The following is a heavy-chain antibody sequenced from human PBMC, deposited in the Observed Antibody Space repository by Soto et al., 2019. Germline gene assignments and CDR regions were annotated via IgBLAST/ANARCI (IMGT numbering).Heavy chain of an antibody. D-gene: IGHD6-19*01. Sequence: GGSLRLSCAASGFTVSSNYMTWVRQAPGKGLEWVSVIYRDGSANYADSVKGRFTISRDNSKNTLYLQMNSLRAEDTAVYYCARAGDNSGYWGQGTLVTVSS. CDR2: IYRDGSA. CDR3: ARAGDNSGY. CDR1: GFTVSSNY. V-gene: IGHV3-53*01. J-gene: IGHJ4*02.